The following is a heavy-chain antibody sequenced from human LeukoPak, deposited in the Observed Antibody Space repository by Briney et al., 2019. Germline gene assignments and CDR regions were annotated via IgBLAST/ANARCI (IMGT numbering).Heavy chain of an antibody. CDR2: IDPNSGDT. CDR1: GYTFTGYF. D-gene: IGHD3-9*01. J-gene: IGHJ4*02. V-gene: IGHV1-2*02. CDR3: ARSGITGYSLDY. Sequence: ASVKVSCKASGYTFTGYFIHWVRQAPGQGLEWMGCIDPNSGDTKYAQKFQGRVSMPRDTSTRTAYMELSRLRSDDTAVYFCARSGITGYSLDYWGQGTLVSVSS.